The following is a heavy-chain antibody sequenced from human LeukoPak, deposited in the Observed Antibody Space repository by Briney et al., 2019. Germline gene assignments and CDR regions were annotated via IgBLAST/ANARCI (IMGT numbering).Heavy chain of an antibody. CDR3: ARERVISSSWYLNWYYFDY. J-gene: IGHJ4*02. CDR2: INHSGST. Sequence: SETLSLTCAVYGGSFSGYYWSWIRQPPGKGLEWIGEINHSGSTNYNPSLKSRVTISVDTSKNQFSLKLSSVTAADTAVYYCARERVISSSWYLNWYYFDYWGQGTLVTVSS. D-gene: IGHD6-13*01. V-gene: IGHV4-34*01. CDR1: GGSFSGYY.